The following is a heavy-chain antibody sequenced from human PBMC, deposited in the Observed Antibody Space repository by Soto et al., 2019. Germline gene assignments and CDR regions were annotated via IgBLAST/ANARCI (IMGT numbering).Heavy chain of an antibody. CDR3: ARHNRVEYYGMDV. Sequence: PGESLKISCKGSGYSFTSYWIGWVRQMPGKGLGWMGIIYPGDSDTRYSPSFQGQVTISADKSISTAYLQWSSLKASDTAMYYCARHNRVEYYGMDVWGQGTTVTVSS. CDR2: IYPGDSDT. J-gene: IGHJ6*02. V-gene: IGHV5-51*01. CDR1: GYSFTSYW.